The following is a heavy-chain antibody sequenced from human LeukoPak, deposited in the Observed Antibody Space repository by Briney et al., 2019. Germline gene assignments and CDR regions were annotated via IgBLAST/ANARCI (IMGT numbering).Heavy chain of an antibody. Sequence: PGGSLRLSCAGSEFSFSSHWMSWVRQAPGKGLEWVANIKEDGTETFYVDSVKGRFTVSRDNAKRSLYLQVSSLRAEDTAAYYRARLYSTGCYGGPDYWGQGTLVAVSS. D-gene: IGHD6-19*01. CDR2: IKEDGTET. J-gene: IGHJ4*02. CDR1: EFSFSSHW. V-gene: IGHV3-7*01. CDR3: ARLYSTGCYGGPDY.